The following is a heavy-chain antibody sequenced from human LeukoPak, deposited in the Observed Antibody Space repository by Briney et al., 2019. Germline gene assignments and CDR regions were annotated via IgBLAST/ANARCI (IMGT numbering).Heavy chain of an antibody. J-gene: IGHJ4*02. D-gene: IGHD5-18*01. V-gene: IGHV3-7*01. CDR1: GFTFSSYW. CDR2: IRQDGNEK. Sequence: PGGSPRLSCAASGFTFSSYWMNWVRQAPGKGVEWLANIRQDGNEKHYVDSVKGRFTMSRDNAKNSLYLQMNSLRAEDTAVYYCVRDVSGSSYGDYWGQGTLVTVSS. CDR3: VRDVSGSSYGDY.